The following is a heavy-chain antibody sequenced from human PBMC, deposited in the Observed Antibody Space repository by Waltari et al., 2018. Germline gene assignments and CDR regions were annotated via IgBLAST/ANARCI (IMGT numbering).Heavy chain of an antibody. D-gene: IGHD3-22*01. J-gene: IGHJ4*02. CDR2: INHSGST. CDR1: GGSFSGYY. Sequence: QVQLQQWGAGLLKPSETLSLTCAVYGGSFSGYYWSWIRQPPGKGLEWIGEINHSGSTNYNPSLKSRVTISVDTSKNQFSLKLSSVTAADTAVYYCARIGAAVVIRGYFDYWGQGTLVTVSS. CDR3: ARIGAAVVIRGYFDY. V-gene: IGHV4-34*01.